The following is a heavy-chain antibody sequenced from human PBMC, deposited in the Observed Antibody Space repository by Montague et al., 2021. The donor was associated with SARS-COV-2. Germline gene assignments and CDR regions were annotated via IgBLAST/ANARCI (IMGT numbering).Heavy chain of an antibody. CDR1: GGSISSYY. Sequence: SETLSLTCTVSGGSISSYYWSWIRQPPGKGLEWIGYIYYSGSTNYNPSLKSRVTISVDTSKNQFSLKLSSVTAADTAVYYCARGTKRVSTYDYDSSGYASDYWGQGTLVTVSS. D-gene: IGHD3-22*01. J-gene: IGHJ4*02. CDR2: IYYSGST. CDR3: ARGTKRVSTYDYDSSGYASDY. V-gene: IGHV4-59*12.